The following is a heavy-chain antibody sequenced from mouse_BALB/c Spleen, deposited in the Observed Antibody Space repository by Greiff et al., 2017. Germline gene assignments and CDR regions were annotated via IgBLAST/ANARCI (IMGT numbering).Heavy chain of an antibody. J-gene: IGHJ2*01. CDR1: GFTFTDYY. CDR3: ARDLLDY. V-gene: IGHV7-3*02. CDR2: IRNKANGYTT. Sequence: DVKLQESGGGLVQPGGSLRLSCATSGFTFTDYYMSWVRQPPGKALEWLGFIRNKANGYTTEYSASVKGRFTISRDNSQSILYLQMNTLRAEDSATYYCARDLLDYWGQGTTLTVSS.